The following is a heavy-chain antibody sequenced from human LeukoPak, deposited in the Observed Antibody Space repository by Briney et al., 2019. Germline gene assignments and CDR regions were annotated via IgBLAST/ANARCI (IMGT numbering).Heavy chain of an antibody. D-gene: IGHD7-27*01. V-gene: IGHV3-48*02. Sequence: GGSLRLSCAVSGFTFSSFSMNWVGQAPGKGREWVSYITSDSGTIRYADSVKGRFTISRDNAKNSLYLQMKSLGEEDTAVYYCARHLNWVFDYWGQGILVTVSA. CDR1: GFTFSSFS. CDR2: ITSDSGTI. J-gene: IGHJ4*02. CDR3: ARHLNWVFDY.